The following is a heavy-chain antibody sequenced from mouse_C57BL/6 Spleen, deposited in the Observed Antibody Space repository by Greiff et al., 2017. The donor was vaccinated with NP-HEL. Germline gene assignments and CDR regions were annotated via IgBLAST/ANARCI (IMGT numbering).Heavy chain of an antibody. J-gene: IGHJ2*01. Sequence: QVHVKQSGPELVKPGASVKISCKASGYAFSSSWMNWVKQRPGKGLEWIGRIYPGDGDTNYNGKFKGKATLTADKSSSTAYMQLSSLTSEDSAVYFCATQWSLDYWGQGTTLTVSS. CDR3: ATQWSLDY. V-gene: IGHV1-82*01. D-gene: IGHD1-1*02. CDR1: GYAFSSSW. CDR2: IYPGDGDT.